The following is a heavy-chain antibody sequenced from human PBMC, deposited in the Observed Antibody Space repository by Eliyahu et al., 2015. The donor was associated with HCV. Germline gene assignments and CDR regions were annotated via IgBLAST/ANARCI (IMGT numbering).Heavy chain of an antibody. J-gene: IGHJ3*01. CDR2: IEGDGRRM. Sequence: EMQLVESGGGLVQPGGSLRLSCAASGFNFDIDWMTWVRQVPGKGLEGVANIEGDGRRMYYADSVKERFTISRDNAKNLLYLQMDSLRAEDTALYYCTRDTTPSVESRSRTEYFDALDLWGQGTMVTVFS. CDR1: GFNFDIDW. CDR3: TRDTTPSVESRSRTEYFDALDL. D-gene: IGHD3-10*01. V-gene: IGHV3-7*01.